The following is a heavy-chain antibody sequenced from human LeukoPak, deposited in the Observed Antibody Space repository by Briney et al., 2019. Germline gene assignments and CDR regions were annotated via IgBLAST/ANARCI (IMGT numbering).Heavy chain of an antibody. J-gene: IGHJ3*02. Sequence: ASVKVSCKASGYTFTAYYMRWVRQAPGQGLEWMGGINPNSGGTNYAQKFQGRVTMTRDTSISTAYMELSRLRSDDTAVYYCARDYYDSSGFGAFDIWGQGTMVTVSS. CDR2: INPNSGGT. V-gene: IGHV1-2*02. CDR3: ARDYYDSSGFGAFDI. D-gene: IGHD3-22*01. CDR1: GYTFTAYY.